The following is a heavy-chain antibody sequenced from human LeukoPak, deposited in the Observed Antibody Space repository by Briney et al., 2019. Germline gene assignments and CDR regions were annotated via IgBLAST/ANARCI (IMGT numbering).Heavy chain of an antibody. V-gene: IGHV3-7*01. D-gene: IGHD3-22*01. J-gene: IGHJ4*02. CDR1: GFTLSSYW. Sequence: GGSLRLSCAASGFTLSSYWMSWVRQAPGKGLEWVANIKQDGSEKYYVDSVKGRFTISRDNAKNSLYLQMNSLRAEDTAVYYCARAQGSHYYDNSGYGYWGQGTLVTVSS. CDR2: IKQDGSEK. CDR3: ARAQGSHYYDNSGYGY.